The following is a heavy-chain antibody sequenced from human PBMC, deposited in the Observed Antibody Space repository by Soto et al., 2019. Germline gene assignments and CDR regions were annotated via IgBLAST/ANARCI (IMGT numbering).Heavy chain of an antibody. CDR1: GDCISRCS. Sequence: SHACTVGGDCISRCSWCWFQQPPGQGLEWIGYIYYSGSTDYNPSLKSRVTISVDTSKNQFSLKLSSVTAADTAVYYCAGTSGYCSSTSCYNSWGQGALVTVSS. V-gene: IGHV4-59*01. CDR3: AGTSGYCSSTSCYNS. J-gene: IGHJ4*02. CDR2: IYYSGST. D-gene: IGHD2-2*02.